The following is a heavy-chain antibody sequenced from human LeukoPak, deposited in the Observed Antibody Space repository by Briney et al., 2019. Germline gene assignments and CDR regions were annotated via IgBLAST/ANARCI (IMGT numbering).Heavy chain of an antibody. CDR3: AREPPGEQLGYYYGMDV. Sequence: ASVKVSCKASGYTFTSYAMHWVRQAPGQRLEWMGWINAGNGNTKYSQKFQGRVTITRDTSASTAYMELSSLRSEDTAVYYCAREPPGEQLGYYYGMDVWGKGTTVTVSS. D-gene: IGHD6-13*01. CDR1: GYTFTSYA. V-gene: IGHV1-3*01. CDR2: INAGNGNT. J-gene: IGHJ6*04.